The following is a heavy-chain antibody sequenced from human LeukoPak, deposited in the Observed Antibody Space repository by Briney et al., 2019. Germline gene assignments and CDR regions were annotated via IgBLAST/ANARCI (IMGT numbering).Heavy chain of an antibody. CDR3: VKDRPCETCMPMDA. CDR2: LGRSGENR. J-gene: IGHJ6*02. Sequence: GGSLRLSCAASGFTFTDYSMSWVRQAPGKGLEWVSGLGRSGENRYYATSVRGRFSISRANSKDTVYLQMNSLRAEDTAIYYCVKDRPCETCMPMDAWGQGTTVTVSS. CDR1: GFTFTDYS. D-gene: IGHD2-2*01. V-gene: IGHV3-23*01.